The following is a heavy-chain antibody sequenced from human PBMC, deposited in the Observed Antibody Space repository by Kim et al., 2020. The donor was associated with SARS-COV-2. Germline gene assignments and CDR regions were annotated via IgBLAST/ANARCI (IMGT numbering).Heavy chain of an antibody. CDR3: ARGQVEIKGILVEIFSSRQWFNY. Sequence: GGSLRLSCVVKGFTISNYPMNWVRQGPGKGLEWVSCISDRGGSTDYADSVKGRFTISRDNSKNTVYLQMNSLRAEDTALYYCARGQVEIKGILVEIFSSRQWFNYGGQGSLVTVSS. J-gene: IGHJ4*02. CDR2: ISDRGGST. V-gene: IGHV3-23*01. CDR1: GFTISNYP. D-gene: IGHD3-22*01.